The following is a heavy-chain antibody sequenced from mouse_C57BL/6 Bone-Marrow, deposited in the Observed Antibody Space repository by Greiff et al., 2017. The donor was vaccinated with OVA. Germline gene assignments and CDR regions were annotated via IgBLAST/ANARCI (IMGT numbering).Heavy chain of an antibody. Sequence: EVKLMESGPGLVKPSQSLSLTCSVTGYSITSGYYWNWIRQFPGNKLEWMGYISYDGSNNYNPSLKNRISITRDTSKNQFFLKLNSVTTEDTATYYGARGPIYDYFDYWGQGTTLTVSS. CDR1: GYSITSGYY. V-gene: IGHV3-6*01. J-gene: IGHJ2*01. CDR3: ARGPIYDYFDY. CDR2: ISYDGSN. D-gene: IGHD2-3*01.